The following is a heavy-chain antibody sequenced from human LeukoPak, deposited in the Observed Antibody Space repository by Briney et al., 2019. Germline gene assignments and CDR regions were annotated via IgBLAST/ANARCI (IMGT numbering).Heavy chain of an antibody. CDR1: GFTFSDYW. V-gene: IGHV3-74*01. CDR2: INPDGSFT. J-gene: IGHJ3*02. CDR3: VKGTNTGNYGRGLGAFDI. D-gene: IGHD4-17*01. Sequence: PGGSLRLSCAASGFTFSDYWMHWVRQVPGKGLVWVSRINPDGSFTNHADSVKGRFTISRDNSKNTLYLQMSSLRAEDTAVYYCVKGTNTGNYGRGLGAFDIWGQGTMVTVSS.